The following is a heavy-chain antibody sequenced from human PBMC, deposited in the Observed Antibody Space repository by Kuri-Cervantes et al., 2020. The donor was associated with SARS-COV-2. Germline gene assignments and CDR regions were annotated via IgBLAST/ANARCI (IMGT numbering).Heavy chain of an antibody. D-gene: IGHD1-26*01. Sequence: SGPTLANPTQTLTLTCSFSGFSLSTSGMCVSWTRQPPGKALEWLARIVWDDDKYYSTSLKTRLTISKDTSKNQVVLTMTNMDPVDTASYYCARCLVGATYFDYWGQGILVTVYS. CDR3: ARCLVGATYFDY. CDR2: IVWDDDK. CDR1: GFSLSTSGMC. V-gene: IGHV2-70*11. J-gene: IGHJ4*02.